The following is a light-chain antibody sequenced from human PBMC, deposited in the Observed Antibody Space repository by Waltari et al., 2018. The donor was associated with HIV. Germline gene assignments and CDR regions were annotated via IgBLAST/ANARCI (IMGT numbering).Light chain of an antibody. V-gene: IGLV3-10*01. CDR1: ALAKKY. Sequence: SYELTQPPSVSVSPGQTARITCSGDALAKKYAYWYQQKSGQAPVLVIYEDSKLPSGIPGRFSGSSSGTVATLTISGAQVEDEADYYCYSTDSSGNHPWVFGGGTKLTVL. CDR3: YSTDSSGNHPWV. J-gene: IGLJ3*02. CDR2: EDS.